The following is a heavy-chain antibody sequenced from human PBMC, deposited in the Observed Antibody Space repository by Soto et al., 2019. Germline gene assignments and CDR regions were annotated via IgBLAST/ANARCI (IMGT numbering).Heavy chain of an antibody. CDR3: ARENYGGNSGYFQH. J-gene: IGHJ1*01. CDR1: GGSISSYY. CDR2: IYYSGRT. D-gene: IGHD4-17*01. Sequence: QVQLQESGPGLVRPSETLSLTCTVSGGSISSYYWNWIRQPPGKGLEWIGYIYYSGRTNYNPSLKSRVTISVDTSKNQFSLKLSSVTAADTAVYYCARENYGGNSGYFQHWGQGTLVTVSS. V-gene: IGHV4-59*01.